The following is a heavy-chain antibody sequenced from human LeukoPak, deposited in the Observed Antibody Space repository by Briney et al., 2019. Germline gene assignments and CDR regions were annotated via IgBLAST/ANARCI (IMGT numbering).Heavy chain of an antibody. CDR1: GGSISSGGYY. V-gene: IGHV4-31*03. Sequence: SQTLSLTCTVSGGSISSGGYYWSWIRQHPGKGLEWIGYIYYSGSTYYNPSLKSRVTISVDTSKNQFSLKLSSVTAADTAVYYCARVVGIVATIWFDYWGQGTLVTVSS. CDR2: IYYSGST. J-gene: IGHJ4*02. D-gene: IGHD5-12*01. CDR3: ARVVGIVATIWFDY.